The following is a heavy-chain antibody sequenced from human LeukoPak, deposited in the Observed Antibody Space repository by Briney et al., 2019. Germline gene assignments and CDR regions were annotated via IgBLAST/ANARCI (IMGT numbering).Heavy chain of an antibody. CDR3: ARRRVTTIDY. D-gene: IGHD4-17*01. Sequence: KPSETLSLTCAVSGYSISSGYYWGWIRQPPGKGVEWIGSSYHSGSTYYNPSLKSRVTISVATSKNQFSLKLSSVTAADTAVYYCARRRVTTIDYWGQGTLVTVSS. CDR1: GYSISSGYY. CDR2: SYHSGST. J-gene: IGHJ4*02. V-gene: IGHV4-38-2*01.